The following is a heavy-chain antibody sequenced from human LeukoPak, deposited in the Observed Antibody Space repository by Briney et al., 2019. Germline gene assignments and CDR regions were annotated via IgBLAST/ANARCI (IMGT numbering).Heavy chain of an antibody. CDR3: AREDGSSYYFDY. D-gene: IGHD1-26*01. CDR2: IDLSGSTL. Sequence: GGSLRLSCAASGFTFSSYTMNWVRQAPGKGLEWVSYIDLSGSTLYYVDSVKGRFTISRDNAKNSLYLQMNSLRAEDTAVYYCAREDGSSYYFDYWGQGTLVTVSS. V-gene: IGHV3-48*04. CDR1: GFTFSSYT. J-gene: IGHJ4*02.